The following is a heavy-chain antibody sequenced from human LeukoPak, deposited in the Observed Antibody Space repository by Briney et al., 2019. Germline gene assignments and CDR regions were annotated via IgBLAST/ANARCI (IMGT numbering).Heavy chain of an antibody. Sequence: GGSLRLSCAASGFTFSSYAMSWVRQAPGKGLEWVSAISGSGGSTYYADSVKGRFTISRDNAKNSLYLQMNSLRAEDTALYYCARDVEVAAILGNYFDYWGQGTLVTVSS. V-gene: IGHV3-23*01. D-gene: IGHD2-15*01. CDR3: ARDVEVAAILGNYFDY. J-gene: IGHJ4*02. CDR2: ISGSGGST. CDR1: GFTFSSYA.